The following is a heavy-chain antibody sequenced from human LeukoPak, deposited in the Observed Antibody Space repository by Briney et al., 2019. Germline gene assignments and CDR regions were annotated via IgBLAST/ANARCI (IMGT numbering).Heavy chain of an antibody. Sequence: ASVKVSCKASGYTFTYYGISWVRQAPGQGLEWMGWISAYNGNTNHAQRLQGRVTMTTDPPTSTAYMELRSLRSDVTAVYYCASDHASRPASRLDYWGQGTLVTVSS. V-gene: IGHV1-18*01. CDR1: GYTFTYYG. J-gene: IGHJ4*02. CDR2: ISAYNGNT. CDR3: ASDHASRPASRLDY. D-gene: IGHD6-6*01.